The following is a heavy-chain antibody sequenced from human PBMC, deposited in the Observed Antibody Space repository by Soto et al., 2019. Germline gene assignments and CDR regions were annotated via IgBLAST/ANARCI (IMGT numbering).Heavy chain of an antibody. D-gene: IGHD5-18*01. CDR1: GFSLSTSGVG. J-gene: IGHJ1*01. Sequence: QITLKESGPTLVKPTQTLTLTCTFSGFSLSTSGVGVGWIRQPPGKALEWLALIYWDDDKRYSPSLKSRLTITKDTFKNQVVLTMTNMDPVDTATYYCAHSRRIQLWFEQAEYFQHWGQGTLVTVSS. V-gene: IGHV2-5*02. CDR3: AHSRRIQLWFEQAEYFQH. CDR2: IYWDDDK.